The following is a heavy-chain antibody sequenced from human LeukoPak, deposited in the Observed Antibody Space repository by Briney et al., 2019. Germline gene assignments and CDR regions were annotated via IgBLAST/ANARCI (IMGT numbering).Heavy chain of an antibody. Sequence: PGGSLRLSCAASGFTFSSYAMSWVRQAPGKGLEWVSAISGSGGSTYYADSVKGRFTISRDNSKNTLYLQMNSLRAGDTAVYYCARDPYRMVRGDNWTYYFDYWGQGTLVTVSS. CDR1: GFTFSSYA. V-gene: IGHV3-23*01. CDR2: ISGSGGST. J-gene: IGHJ4*02. D-gene: IGHD3-10*01. CDR3: ARDPYRMVRGDNWTYYFDY.